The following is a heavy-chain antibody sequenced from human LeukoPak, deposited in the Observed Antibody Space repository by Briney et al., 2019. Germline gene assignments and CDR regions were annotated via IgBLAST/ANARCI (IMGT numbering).Heavy chain of an antibody. CDR2: IKQDGSEK. D-gene: IGHD3-22*01. CDR3: ATDPVPYYYDSSGSYAFDI. Sequence: PGGSLRLSCAASGFTFSSFWMSWVRQAPGKGLEWVANIKQDGSEKYYVDSVKGRFTISRDNAKNSLYLQMNSLRAEDTAVYYCATDPVPYYYDSSGSYAFDIWGQGTMDTVSS. V-gene: IGHV3-7*03. CDR1: GFTFSSFW. J-gene: IGHJ3*02.